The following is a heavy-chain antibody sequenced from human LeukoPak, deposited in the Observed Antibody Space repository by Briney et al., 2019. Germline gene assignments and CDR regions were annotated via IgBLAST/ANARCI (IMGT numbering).Heavy chain of an antibody. J-gene: IGHJ5*02. CDR3: ARGGSYDILTSYFWA. CDR1: GGSISSSNYY. CDR2: IYYSGST. Sequence: SETLSLTCTVSGGSISSSNYYWGWIRQPPGKGPEWIGYIYYSGSTNYNPSLKSRVTISVDTSKNQFSLKLSSVTAADTAVYYCARGGSYDILTSYFWAWGQGTLVTVSS. V-gene: IGHV4-61*05. D-gene: IGHD3-9*01.